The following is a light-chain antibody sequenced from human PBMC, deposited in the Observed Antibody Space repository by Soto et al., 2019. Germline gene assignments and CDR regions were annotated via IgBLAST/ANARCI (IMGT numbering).Light chain of an antibody. J-gene: IGKJ3*01. V-gene: IGKV3-15*01. CDR3: QQYNNWPPKFT. CDR2: GAS. Sequence: EIVMTQSPATLAVSPGARATLSCRSSQSVSSKLAWYQQKPGQAPRLLIYGASTRATGIPARFSGSGSGTEFTLTISSLQSDDLATYYCQQYNNWPPKFTFGPGTKVDVK. CDR1: QSVSSK.